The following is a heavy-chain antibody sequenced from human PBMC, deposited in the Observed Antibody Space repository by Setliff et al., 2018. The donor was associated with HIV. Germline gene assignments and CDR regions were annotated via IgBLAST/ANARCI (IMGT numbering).Heavy chain of an antibody. D-gene: IGHD4-17*01. J-gene: IGHJ3*02. CDR1: GGSISGHY. CDR2: IYYSGST. V-gene: IGHV4-59*08. CDR3: CRSMTTVLEDAFDI. Sequence: PSETLSLTCTVSGGSISGHYWSWIRQPPGKGLEWIGSIYYSGSTNYNPSLKSRVSIPADMSKNHFSLNLSSVTAADTAVYYCCRSMTTVLEDAFDIWGQGAMVTVSS.